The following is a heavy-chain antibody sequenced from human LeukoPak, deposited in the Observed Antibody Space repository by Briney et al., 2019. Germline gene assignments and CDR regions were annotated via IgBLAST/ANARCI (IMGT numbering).Heavy chain of an antibody. D-gene: IGHD3-10*01. Sequence: GGSLRLSCAASGFTFSIYWMPWVRQAPGKGLVWVTRINSDGSSTSYADSVKGRFTISRDNSKNILYLEMNSLSAEDTAVYYCARAGEVDQLLSFFDNWGQGTLVTVSS. CDR2: INSDGSST. J-gene: IGHJ4*02. CDR1: GFTFSIYW. V-gene: IGHV3-74*01. CDR3: ARAGEVDQLLSFFDN.